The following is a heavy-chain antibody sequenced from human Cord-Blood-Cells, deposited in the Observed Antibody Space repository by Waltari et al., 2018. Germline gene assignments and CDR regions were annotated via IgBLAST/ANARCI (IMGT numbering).Heavy chain of an antibody. J-gene: IGHJ4*02. CDR3: AKERTGDLDY. D-gene: IGHD7-27*01. Sequence: EVQLVESGGVVVQPGGSLRLSCAASGFTFDDYTMHRVRQAPGKGLEWVSLISWDGGSTYYADSGKGRFTISRDNSKNSLYLQMDSLRTEDTALYYCAKERTGDLDYWGQGTLVTVAS. V-gene: IGHV3-43*01. CDR1: GFTFDDYT. CDR2: ISWDGGST.